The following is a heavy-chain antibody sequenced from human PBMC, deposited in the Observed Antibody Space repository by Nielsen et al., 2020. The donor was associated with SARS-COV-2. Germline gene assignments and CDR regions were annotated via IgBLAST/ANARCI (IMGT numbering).Heavy chain of an antibody. CDR2: IYYSGST. Sequence: LRLSCTVSGASMSSGDYHWSWIRQTPGKGLEWIGYIYYSGSTYYNPSLKSRVTISVDTSKNQFSLKLSSVTAADTAVYYCARDRLGIGDYWGQGTLVTVSS. CDR1: GASMSSGDYH. CDR3: ARDRLGIGDY. D-gene: IGHD7-27*01. J-gene: IGHJ4*02. V-gene: IGHV4-30-4*01.